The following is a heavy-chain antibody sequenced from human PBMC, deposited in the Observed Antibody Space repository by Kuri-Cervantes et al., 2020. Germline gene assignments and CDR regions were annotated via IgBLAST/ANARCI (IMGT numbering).Heavy chain of an antibody. J-gene: IGHJ4*02. D-gene: IGHD6-6*01. CDR1: GFTFSSYS. CDR2: ISSSSSYI. V-gene: IGHV3-21*01. Sequence: GGSLRLSCAASGFTFSSYSMNWVRQAPGKGLEWVSSISSSSSYIYYADSVKGRFTISRDNAKNSLYLQMNSLRAEDTAVYYCASRGHSSSSPVDYWGQGTRVTVSS. CDR3: ASRGHSSSSPVDY.